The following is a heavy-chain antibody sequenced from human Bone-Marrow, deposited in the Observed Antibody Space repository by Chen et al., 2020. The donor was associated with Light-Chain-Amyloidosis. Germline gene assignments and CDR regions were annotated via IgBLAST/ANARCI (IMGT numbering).Heavy chain of an antibody. CDR2: ISGSGGSR. J-gene: IGHJ3*02. D-gene: IGHD3-9*01. CDR1: A. CDR3: AKDISYDDILPGYPADAFDI. Sequence: AMSWVRQAPGKGLEWVSTISGSGGSRYYGDSVKGRLTISRDNSKNALFLQMNSLRAADTAVYYCAKDISYDDILPGYPADAFDIWGQGKMVTVSS. V-gene: IGHV3-23*01.